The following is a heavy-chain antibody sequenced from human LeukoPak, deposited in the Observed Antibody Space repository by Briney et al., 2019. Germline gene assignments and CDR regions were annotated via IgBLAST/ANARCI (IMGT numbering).Heavy chain of an antibody. Sequence: SETLSLTCTVSTYTMNGGYYWSWIRHPPGNGLEGIGETTNSGSTDYSPSLKSRVSVSVDTSKNQFSLRLTSVTAADTAVYDCARGPAYSWLRSGSVCFFDFWGQGVLVTVSS. CDR1: TYTMNGGYY. J-gene: IGHJ4*02. D-gene: IGHD6-19*01. CDR3: ARGPAYSWLRSGSVCFFDF. V-gene: IGHV4-38-2*02. CDR2: TTNSGST.